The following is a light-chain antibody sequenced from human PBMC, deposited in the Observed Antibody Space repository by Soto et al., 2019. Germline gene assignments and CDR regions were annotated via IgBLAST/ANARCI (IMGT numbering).Light chain of an antibody. J-gene: IGKJ4*01. CDR1: QSVNSW. V-gene: IGKV1-5*01. CDR2: DAS. CDR3: HQYNSYHT. Sequence: DIQMTQSPSTLSAFVGDRVTITCRASQSVNSWLAWYQQRPGKAPKLLIYDASTLESGVPSRFGGSGSGTEFTLTISSLQPDDFATYHCHQYNSYHTFGGGTKVDIK.